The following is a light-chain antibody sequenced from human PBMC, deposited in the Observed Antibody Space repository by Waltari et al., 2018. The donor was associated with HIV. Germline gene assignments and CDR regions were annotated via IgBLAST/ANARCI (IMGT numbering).Light chain of an antibody. Sequence: SYELTQPPSMSVSPGQTANFTCSGDNLGDKYTCWYQQKSGQSPVLVIYEDFKRPSGIPERFSGSNSGNTATLTNSGTLAMDEADYFCQAWARNTVVFGGGTKLTVL. CDR1: NLGDKY. CDR3: QAWARNTVV. J-gene: IGLJ3*02. CDR2: EDF. V-gene: IGLV3-1*01.